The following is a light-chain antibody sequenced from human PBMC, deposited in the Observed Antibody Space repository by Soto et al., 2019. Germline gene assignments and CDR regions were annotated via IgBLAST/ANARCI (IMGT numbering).Light chain of an antibody. V-gene: IGLV1-40*01. CDR2: GDN. CDR1: TSNIGAPYD. CDR3: QSYDISLHNYV. J-gene: IGLJ1*01. Sequence: QSALTQPPSVSGAPGQRVSISCTGSTSNIGAPYDVHWYQHLPGTAPKLLIYGDNNRPSGVPDRFSGSKSGTSASLAITRLQADDEADYYCQSYDISLHNYVFGTGTKLTVL.